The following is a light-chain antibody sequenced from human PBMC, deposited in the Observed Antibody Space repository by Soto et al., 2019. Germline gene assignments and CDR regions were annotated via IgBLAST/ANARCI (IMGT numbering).Light chain of an antibody. J-gene: IGKJ2*01. CDR1: QTIGTY. CDR3: QQSDSTPYT. Sequence: DIQMTQSPSSLSASVGDSVTITSRASQTIGTYLNWYPQKPGKAPRLXIYDASSLLSGVPSRFSGSGSGTDCTRTIASLQPEDVSTYDCQQSDSTPYTFGQGTKV. V-gene: IGKV1-39*01. CDR2: DAS.